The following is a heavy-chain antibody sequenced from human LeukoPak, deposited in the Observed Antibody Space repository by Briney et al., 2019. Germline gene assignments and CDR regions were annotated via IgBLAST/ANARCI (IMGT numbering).Heavy chain of an antibody. Sequence: ASVKVSCKPSGHSFTANWIHWVRLAPGQGLEWLGWINPNRGLTNYVQKFQGRVTMTTDTAISTAYLELSRLRSDDTAVYSCGLTLTYSYGMDVWGQGTTVTVSS. CDR2: INPNRGLT. CDR3: GLTLTYSYGMDV. V-gene: IGHV1-2*02. D-gene: IGHD4-17*01. J-gene: IGHJ6*02. CDR1: GHSFTANW.